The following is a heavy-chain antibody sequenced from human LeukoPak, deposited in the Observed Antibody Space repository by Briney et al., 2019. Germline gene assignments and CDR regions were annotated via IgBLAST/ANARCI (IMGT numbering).Heavy chain of an antibody. J-gene: IGHJ6*02. CDR3: ARDFRSVTSYYYYGMDV. D-gene: IGHD4-11*01. CDR1: GFTFSSYA. V-gene: IGHV3-23*01. CDR2: ISGSGGST. Sequence: GGSLRLSCAASGFTFSSYAMSWVRQAPGKGLEWVSAISGSGGSTYYADSVKGRFTISRDNSKNTLYLQMNSLRAEDTAVYYCARDFRSVTSYYYYGMDVWGQGTTVTVSS.